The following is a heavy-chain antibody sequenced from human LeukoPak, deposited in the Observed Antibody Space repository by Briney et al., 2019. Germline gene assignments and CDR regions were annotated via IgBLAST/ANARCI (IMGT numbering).Heavy chain of an antibody. V-gene: IGHV3-7*01. J-gene: IGHJ3*01. CDR1: GFTFSSHW. CDR2: IKQDGSEK. Sequence: GGSLRLSCAAPGFTFSSHWMSWVRRAPGKGLEWVATIKQDGSEKYYVDSVKGRFTISRDNAKNSLYLQMNSLRAEDTALYYCARGLTAIDVWGQGTMVTVSS. CDR3: ARGLTAIDV. D-gene: IGHD5-18*01.